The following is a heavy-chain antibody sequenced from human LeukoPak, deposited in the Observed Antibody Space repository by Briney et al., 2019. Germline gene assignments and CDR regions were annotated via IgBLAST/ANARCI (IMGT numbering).Heavy chain of an antibody. CDR2: IGFDGSNR. CDR1: GFTFSSYG. Sequence: PGRSLRLSCAASGFTFSSYGMHWVRQAPGKGLEWVAVIGFDGSNRYYADSVKGRFTISRDNAKNSLYLQMNSLRAEDTAVYYCAREPDPNWGQGTLVTVSS. CDR3: AREPDPN. V-gene: IGHV3-33*01. J-gene: IGHJ4*02.